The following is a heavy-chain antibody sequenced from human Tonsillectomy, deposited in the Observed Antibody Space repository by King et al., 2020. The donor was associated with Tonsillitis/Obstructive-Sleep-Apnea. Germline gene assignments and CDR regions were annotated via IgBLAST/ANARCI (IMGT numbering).Heavy chain of an antibody. V-gene: IGHV4-34*01. CDR2: INHSGST. D-gene: IGHD4/OR15-4a*01. CDR1: GGSFSNYY. Sequence: HVQLQQWGAGLLKPSETLSLTCAVYGGSFSNYYCSWIRQPPGKGLEWIGEINHSGSTNYNPSLKSRVTISVDTSKNQFSLKLSSVTAADTAVYYCARGLRLTTTRGWFDPWGQGTLVTVSS. J-gene: IGHJ5*02. CDR3: ARGLRLTTTRGWFDP.